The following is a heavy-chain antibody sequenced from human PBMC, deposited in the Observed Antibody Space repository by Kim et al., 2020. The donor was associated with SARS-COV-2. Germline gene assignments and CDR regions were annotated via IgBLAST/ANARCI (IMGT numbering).Heavy chain of an antibody. CDR2: ISYDGSNK. CDR1: GFTFSSYG. D-gene: IGHD2-2*01. Sequence: GGSLRLSCAASGFTFSSYGMHWVRQAPGKGLEWVAVISYDGSNKYYADSVKGRFTISRDNSKNTLYLQMNSLRAEDTAVYYCARYCSSTSCPTYYYYYYGMDVWGQGTTVTVSS. J-gene: IGHJ6*02. CDR3: ARYCSSTSCPTYYYYYYGMDV. V-gene: IGHV3-30*03.